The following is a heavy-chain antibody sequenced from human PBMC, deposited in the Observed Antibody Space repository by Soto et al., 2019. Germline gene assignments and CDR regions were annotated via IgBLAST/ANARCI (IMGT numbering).Heavy chain of an antibody. D-gene: IGHD6-13*01. CDR3: ARGTRIAADGRPMEYHFAY. V-gene: IGHV1-8*01. J-gene: IGHJ4*02. CDR2: MNPNSGNT. Sequence: ASVKVSCKASGYTFTSYDINWVRQATGQGLEWMGWMNPNSGNTGYAQKFQGRVTMTRNTSISTAYMELSSLRSEDTAVYYCARGTRIAADGRPMEYHFAYWGQGTLVTVSS. CDR1: GYTFTSYD.